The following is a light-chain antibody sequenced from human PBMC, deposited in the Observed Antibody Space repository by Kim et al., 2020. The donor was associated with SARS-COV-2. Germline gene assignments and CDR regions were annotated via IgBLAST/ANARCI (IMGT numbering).Light chain of an antibody. J-gene: IGKJ1*01. CDR2: DAT. V-gene: IGKV3-15*01. CDR3: QQSNDWPPLT. Sequence: PGERATLSCRASQSVSSSYLAWYQQKPGQAPRLLIYDATTRATGVPPRFIGSGSETDFTLTISSLQSEDFAVYYCQQSNDWPPLTFGQGTKVDIK. CDR1: QSVSSSY.